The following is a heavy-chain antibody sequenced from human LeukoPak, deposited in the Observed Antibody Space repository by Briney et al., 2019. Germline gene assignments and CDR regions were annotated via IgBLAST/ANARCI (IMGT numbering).Heavy chain of an antibody. J-gene: IGHJ4*02. CDR3: AKDRRPNSYSSSWLDY. D-gene: IGHD6-13*01. Sequence: ASVEVSCKASGYTFTSYAMNWVRQAPGQGLEWMGWINTNTGNPTYAQGFTGRFVFSLDTSVSTAYLQTNSLRAEDTAVYYCAKDRRPNSYSSSWLDYWGQGTLITVSS. V-gene: IGHV7-4-1*02. CDR1: GYTFTSYA. CDR2: INTNTGNP.